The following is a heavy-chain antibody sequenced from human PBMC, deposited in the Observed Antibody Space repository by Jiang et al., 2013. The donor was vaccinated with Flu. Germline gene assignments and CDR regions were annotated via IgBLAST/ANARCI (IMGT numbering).Heavy chain of an antibody. V-gene: IGHV4-39*07. J-gene: IGHJ4*02. CDR3: ARAQKYSGFELPYFDY. Sequence: GLVKPSETLSPTCTVSGGSFSSDNYYWGWIRQPPGKGMEWIGGIYHTGSSYSRPSLKSRVTISVDTSKNQSSLKLSSVTAADTAVYYCARAQKYSGFELPYFDYWGQGTLVTVSS. CDR2: IYHTGSS. CDR1: GGSFSSDNYY. D-gene: IGHD5-12*01.